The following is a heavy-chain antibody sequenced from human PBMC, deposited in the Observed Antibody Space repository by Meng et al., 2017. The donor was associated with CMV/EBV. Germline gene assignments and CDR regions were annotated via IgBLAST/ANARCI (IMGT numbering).Heavy chain of an antibody. D-gene: IGHD3-22*01. Sequence: SETLSLTCAVYGGSFSGYDWTWIRQPPGKGLEWIGEINHRGSTNYNPSLKSRLTVSLDTSKNQFSLKLKSVTAADTAVYYCARGSTSVTMIVVVFTAASLAYDSWGQGTLVTVSS. V-gene: IGHV4-34*01. CDR2: INHRGST. CDR3: ARGSTSVTMIVVVFTAASLAYDS. CDR1: GGSFSGYD. J-gene: IGHJ4*02.